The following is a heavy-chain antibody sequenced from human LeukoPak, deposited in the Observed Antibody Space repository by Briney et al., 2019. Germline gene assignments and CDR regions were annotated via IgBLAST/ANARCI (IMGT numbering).Heavy chain of an antibody. J-gene: IGHJ3*02. V-gene: IGHV3-11*04. CDR1: GFTFSDYY. CDR2: ISSSGNTI. D-gene: IGHD6-13*01. CDR3: ARDTIAATGTVHAFDI. Sequence: GGSLRLSCAASGFTFSDYYMSWIRQAPGKGLEWVSYISSSGNTIYYADSVKGRFTISRDNAKNSLYLQMNSLRAEDTAVYYCARDTIAATGTVHAFDIWGLGTMVTVSS.